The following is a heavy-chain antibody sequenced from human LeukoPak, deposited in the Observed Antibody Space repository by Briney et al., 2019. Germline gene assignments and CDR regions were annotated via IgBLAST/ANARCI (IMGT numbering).Heavy chain of an antibody. CDR1: GGSISSSSYY. Sequence: SETLSLTCTVSGGSISSSSYYWGWIRQPPGKGLEWIGSIYYSGSTYYNPSLKSRVTISVDTSKNQFSLKLSSVTAADTAVYYCARQRAGFGEQYVNYYYYGMDVWGQGTTVTVSS. J-gene: IGHJ6*02. V-gene: IGHV4-39*01. CDR2: IYYSGST. CDR3: ARQRAGFGEQYVNYYYYGMDV. D-gene: IGHD3-10*01.